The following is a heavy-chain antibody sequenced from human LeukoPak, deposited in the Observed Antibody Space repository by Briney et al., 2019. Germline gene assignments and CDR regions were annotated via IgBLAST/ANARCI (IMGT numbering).Heavy chain of an antibody. D-gene: IGHD2-2*02. CDR1: GDSVSRISVA. J-gene: IGHJ6*02. CDR2: TYYRSKWYY. Sequence: SQTVALTCAISGDSVSRISVAWKWIRWSPSRGLEWLGRTYYRSKWYYEYAVSVKSRINISPDTSKNQCSVQLTSGTPKDTAVYYCSLARPEYRCGMDVWGQGTTVTVSS. V-gene: IGHV6-1*01. CDR3: SLARPEYRCGMDV.